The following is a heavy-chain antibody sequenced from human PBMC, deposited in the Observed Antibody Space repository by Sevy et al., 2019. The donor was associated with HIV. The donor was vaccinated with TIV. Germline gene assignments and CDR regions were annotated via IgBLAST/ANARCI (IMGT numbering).Heavy chain of an antibody. J-gene: IGHJ4*02. V-gene: IGHV3-33*01. Sequence: GGSLRLSCAASGFTFSNYGMHWVRQAPGKGLEWVAVVWFDGSNENYAASVKGRFTISRDNLKNTLYLQMNSLRAEDTAVYYCARGSAYDWTLYLDSWGQGIMVTVSS. CDR3: ARGSAYDWTLYLDS. CDR2: VWFDGSNE. CDR1: GFTFSNYG. D-gene: IGHD3-9*01.